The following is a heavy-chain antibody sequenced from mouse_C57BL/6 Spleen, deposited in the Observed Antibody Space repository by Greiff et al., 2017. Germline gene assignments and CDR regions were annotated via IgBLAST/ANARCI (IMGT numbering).Heavy chain of an antibody. V-gene: IGHV1-82*01. J-gene: IGHJ3*01. CDR3: ARGSYYSNPWFAY. Sequence: VKLMESGPELVKPGASVKISCKASGYAFSSSWMNWVKQRPGKGLEWIGRIYPGDGDTNYNGKFKGKATLTADKSSSTAYMQLSSLTSEDSAVYFCARGSYYSNPWFAYWGQGTLVTVSA. D-gene: IGHD2-5*01. CDR2: IYPGDGDT. CDR1: GYAFSSSW.